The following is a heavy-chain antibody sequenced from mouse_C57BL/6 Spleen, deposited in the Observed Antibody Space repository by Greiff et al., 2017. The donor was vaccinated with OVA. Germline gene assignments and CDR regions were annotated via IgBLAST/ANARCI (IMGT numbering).Heavy chain of an antibody. V-gene: IGHV5-17*01. CDR3: AREKPWFAY. J-gene: IGHJ3*01. CDR2: ISSGSSTI. Sequence: EVKLQESGGGLVKPGGSLKLSCAASGFTFSDYGMHWVRQAPEKGLEWVAYISSGSSTIYYADTVKGRFTISRDNAKNTLFLQMTSLRSEDTAMYYCAREKPWFAYWGQGTLVTVSA. CDR1: GFTFSDYG.